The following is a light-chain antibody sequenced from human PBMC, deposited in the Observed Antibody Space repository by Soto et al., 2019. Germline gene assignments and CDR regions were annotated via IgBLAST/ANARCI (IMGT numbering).Light chain of an antibody. V-gene: IGLV1-44*01. CDR3: SVWDDSLNGPV. J-gene: IGLJ3*02. CDR2: SND. CDR1: SSNIGSNT. Sequence: QSVLTQPPSVSGTPGQRVTISCSGSSSNIGSNTVNWYQQLPGAAPKLLIYSNDQRPSVVPDRFSDSTSGTSDSLAISGLTSEDEAVYYCSVWDDSLNGPVFGGGTKLTVL.